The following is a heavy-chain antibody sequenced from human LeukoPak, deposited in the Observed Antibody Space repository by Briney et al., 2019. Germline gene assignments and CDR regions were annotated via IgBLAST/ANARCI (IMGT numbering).Heavy chain of an antibody. Sequence: SGPTLVNPPETLTLTCTVSGFSLRNARMGVSWIRQPPGKALEWLPHIFSNDEKSYSTSLKSRLTISKDTSKSQVVLTMTNMDPVDTATYYCARISSYDFWSGYPGAFDYWGQGTLVTVSS. V-gene: IGHV2-26*01. CDR3: ARISSYDFWSGYPGAFDY. CDR2: IFSNDEK. J-gene: IGHJ4*02. D-gene: IGHD3-3*01. CDR1: GFSLRNARMG.